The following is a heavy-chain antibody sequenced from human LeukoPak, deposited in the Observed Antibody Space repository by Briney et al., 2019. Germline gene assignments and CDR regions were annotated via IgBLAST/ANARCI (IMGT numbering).Heavy chain of an antibody. Sequence: PSETLSLTCTVSGGSFSNYNYYWGWIRQSPGKGLEWIGSIHYVGSTYYNPSLKSRVTISVDTSKNQFSLKLSSVTTADTAVYYCARGLYSSGWYGRYWGQGTLVTVSS. D-gene: IGHD6-19*01. CDR1: GGSFSNYNYY. CDR2: IHYVGST. J-gene: IGHJ4*02. V-gene: IGHV4-39*01. CDR3: ARGLYSSGWYGRY.